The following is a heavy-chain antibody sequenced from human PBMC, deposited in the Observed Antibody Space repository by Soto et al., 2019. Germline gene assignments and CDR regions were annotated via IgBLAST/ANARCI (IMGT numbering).Heavy chain of an antibody. Sequence: PGGSLRLSCAASGFTFSNYAMSWVRQAPGKGLEWVSSISGSGSSTYYADSVKGRFTISRDHFENTLYLQMNSLRAEDTAVYYWAKFFGYCSGRPCPPPGRARGSLVPGSS. D-gene: IGHD2-2*03. CDR2: ISGSGSST. V-gene: IGHV3-23*01. CDR1: GFTFSNYA. J-gene: IGHJ4*02. CDR3: AKFFGYCSGRPCPPPG.